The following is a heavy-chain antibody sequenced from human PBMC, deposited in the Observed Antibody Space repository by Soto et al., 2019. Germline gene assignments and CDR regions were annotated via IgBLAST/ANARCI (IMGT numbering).Heavy chain of an antibody. V-gene: IGHV3-72*01. CDR1: GLTLSDHY. CDR3: ARVYCAGVNCFPLDS. J-gene: IGHJ4*02. Sequence: GGSLRLSCAGSGLTLSDHYMDWVRQAPGKGLEWVGRKRNRANRDTTEYAASVKGRFTISRDDSKNSLYLEMNSLISDDTAVYYCARVYCAGVNCFPLDSWGQGTLVTVSS. D-gene: IGHD2-15*01. CDR2: KRNRANRDTT.